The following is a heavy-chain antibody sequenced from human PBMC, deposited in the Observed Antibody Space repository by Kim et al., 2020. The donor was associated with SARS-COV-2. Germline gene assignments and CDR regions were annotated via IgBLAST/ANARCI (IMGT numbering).Heavy chain of an antibody. V-gene: IGHV3-30*18. J-gene: IGHJ5*02. CDR3: AKGTYYYDSSGSEGGP. CDR1: GFTFSSYG. CDR2: ISYDGSNK. D-gene: IGHD3-22*01. Sequence: GGSLRLSCAASGFTFSSYGMHWVRQAPGKGLEWVAVISYDGSNKYYADSVKGRFTISRDNSKNTLYLQMNSLRAEDTAVYYCAKGTYYYDSSGSEGGPWGQGTLVTVSS.